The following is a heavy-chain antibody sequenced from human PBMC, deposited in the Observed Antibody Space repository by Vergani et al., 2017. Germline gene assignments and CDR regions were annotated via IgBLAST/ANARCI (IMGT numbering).Heavy chain of an antibody. J-gene: IGHJ4*02. CDR1: GFTFSSYA. V-gene: IGHV3-23*04. D-gene: IGHD3-3*01. Sequence: EVQLVESGGGLVQPGGSLRLSCAASGFTFSSYAMSWVRQAPGKGLEWVSAISGSGGSTYYADSVKGRFTISRDNSKNTLYLQMNSLRAEDTAVYYCAREGRFLEWFPKDYYFDYWGQGTLVTISS. CDR2: ISGSGGST. CDR3: AREGRFLEWFPKDYYFDY.